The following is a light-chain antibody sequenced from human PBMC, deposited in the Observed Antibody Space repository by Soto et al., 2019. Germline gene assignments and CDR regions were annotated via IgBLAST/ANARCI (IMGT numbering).Light chain of an antibody. CDR3: SASDDILNGYD. CDR2: SNS. J-gene: IGLJ1*01. Sequence: QSVLTQPPSASGTPGQRVTISCSGSSSNIESNTVTRYQQVPRTAPKLVIYSNSDRPSAVPDRFSGSTSGTSASLVIRGLQSEDEADYYCSASDDILNGYDFGGGTKVNVL. V-gene: IGLV1-44*01. CDR1: SSNIESNT.